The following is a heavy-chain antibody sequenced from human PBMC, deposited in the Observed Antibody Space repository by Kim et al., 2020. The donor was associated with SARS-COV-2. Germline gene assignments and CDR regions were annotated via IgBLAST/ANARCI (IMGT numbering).Heavy chain of an antibody. CDR3: ALTGLTGDY. D-gene: IGHD2-8*01. V-gene: IGHV3-11*04. CDR2: ISSSGDTI. J-gene: IGHJ4*02. Sequence: GGSLRLSCAASRFTFSKFYMSWVRQAPGKGPEWISYISSSGDTIDYADSVKGRFTISRDNAKNSLHLQMNSLRAEDTAVYYCALTGLTGDYWGQGALVTV. CDR1: RFTFSKFY.